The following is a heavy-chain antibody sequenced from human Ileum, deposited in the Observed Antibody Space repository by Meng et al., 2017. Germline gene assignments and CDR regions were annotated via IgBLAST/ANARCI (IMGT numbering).Heavy chain of an antibody. CDR2: IYQSGST. V-gene: IGHV4-4*02. D-gene: IGHD1-26*01. J-gene: IGHJ4*02. CDR3: ARHIVGPTPGMEY. Sequence: VQLQASGPGLVKPSGTLSLTCAGSGDSISSSGWWSWVRQPPGKGLEWIGQIYQSGSTNYNPSLKSRVTISIDRSENQLSLKLSSVTAADTAVYYCARHIVGPTPGMEYWGQGTLVTVSS. CDR1: GDSISSSGW.